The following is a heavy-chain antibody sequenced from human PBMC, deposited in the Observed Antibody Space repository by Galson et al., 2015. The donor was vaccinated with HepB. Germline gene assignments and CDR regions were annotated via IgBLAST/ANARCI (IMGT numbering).Heavy chain of an antibody. CDR2: INSGGGNA. J-gene: IGHJ4*02. CDR1: GYTFTNYY. D-gene: IGHD2-21*02. CDR3: ARPIPGIGYCGVVCYLLVQ. Sequence: SVKVSCKASGYTFTNYYIHWVRQAPGQGLEWMGVINSGGGNAGYAQKFQGRVTMTRDTSTSTAYMELTNLRSDDTAMYYCARPIPGIGYCGVVCYLLVQWGQGTLVTVSS. V-gene: IGHV1-46*01.